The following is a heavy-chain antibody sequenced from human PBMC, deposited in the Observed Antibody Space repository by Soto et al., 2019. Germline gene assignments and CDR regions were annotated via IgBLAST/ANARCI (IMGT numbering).Heavy chain of an antibody. D-gene: IGHD6-19*01. CDR1: GYTFTSYG. V-gene: IGHV1-18*01. CDR2: ISAYNGNT. Sequence: ASVKVSCKASGYTFTSYGISWVRQAPGQGLEWMGWISAYNGNTNYAQKLQGRVTMTTDTSTSTAYMELRSLRSDDTAVDYCARVDEQWLPTGGYYYGMDVWGQGTTVTVSS. CDR3: ARVDEQWLPTGGYYYGMDV. J-gene: IGHJ6*02.